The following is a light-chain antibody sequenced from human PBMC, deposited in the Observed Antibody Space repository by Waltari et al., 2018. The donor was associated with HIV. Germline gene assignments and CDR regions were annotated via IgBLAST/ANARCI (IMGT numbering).Light chain of an antibody. CDR3: CSYAGSTTYVI. Sequence: QSALTQPAAVSGSPGQSPTISCPGPSSDVGGYNLGSWYQQPPGKAPKLMIYDVSKRPAVVSKLFSGSKCGNTSSLTIAVRQAEDEADYYCCSYAGSTTYVIFGGGTKLTVL. J-gene: IGLJ2*01. CDR1: SSDVGGYNL. CDR2: DVS. V-gene: IGLV2-23*02.